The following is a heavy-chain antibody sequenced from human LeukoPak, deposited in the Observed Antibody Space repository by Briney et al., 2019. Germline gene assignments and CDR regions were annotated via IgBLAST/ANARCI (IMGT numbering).Heavy chain of an antibody. CDR1: GYSFTSYW. V-gene: IGHV5-51*04. D-gene: IGHD3-3*01. CDR2: IYPGDSDT. J-gene: IGHJ6*02. CDR3: ARFPRFSGVVIDYYYGMDV. Sequence: GESLQISCQGSGYSFTSYWIGWVRQMPGKGLEWMGIIYPGDSDTRYSPSFQGQVTISADKPISTAYLQWSSLKASDTAMYYCARFPRFSGVVIDYYYGMDVWGQGTTVTVSS.